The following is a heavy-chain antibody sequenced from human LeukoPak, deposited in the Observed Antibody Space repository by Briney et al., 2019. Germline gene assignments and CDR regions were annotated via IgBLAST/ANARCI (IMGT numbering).Heavy chain of an antibody. CDR2: IRYDGSDK. V-gene: IGHV3-30*02. Sequence: PGGSLRLSCAASGFTFSNYGMHWVRQAPGKGLECVSFIRYDGSDKYYADSVKGRFTISRDNSKNTLYLQMNSLRAEDTAVYHCAKAPSRGYDTSGYYSWGQGTLVTVSS. J-gene: IGHJ4*02. CDR1: GFTFSNYG. D-gene: IGHD3-22*01. CDR3: AKAPSRGYDTSGYYS.